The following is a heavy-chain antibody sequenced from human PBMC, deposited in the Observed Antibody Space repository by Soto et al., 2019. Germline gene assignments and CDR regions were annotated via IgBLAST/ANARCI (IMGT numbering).Heavy chain of an antibody. CDR3: ASVALAARGHYFDY. CDR1: GGTFSSYA. D-gene: IGHD6-6*01. CDR2: IIPIFGTA. V-gene: IGHV1-69*13. J-gene: IGHJ4*02. Sequence: ASVKVSCKASGGTFSSYAISWVRQAPGQGLEWMGGIIPIFGTANYAQKFQGRVTITADESTSTAYMELSSLRSEDTAVYYCASVALAARGHYFDYWGPGTLVTVSS.